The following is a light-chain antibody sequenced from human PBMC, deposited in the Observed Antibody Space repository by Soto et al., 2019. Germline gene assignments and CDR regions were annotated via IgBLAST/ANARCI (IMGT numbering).Light chain of an antibody. CDR1: QTVYNN. CDR2: DAS. Sequence: DIVMTQSPATLSASPGETVTLSCRASQTVYNNLAWYQQKPGQAPRLLIFDASTRATGLPARFSGSGSGTEFTLTISSLQSEDFAVYYCQQYNIWPPKFIVGQGTKVDIK. V-gene: IGKV3-15*01. CDR3: QQYNIWPPKFI. J-gene: IGKJ2*01.